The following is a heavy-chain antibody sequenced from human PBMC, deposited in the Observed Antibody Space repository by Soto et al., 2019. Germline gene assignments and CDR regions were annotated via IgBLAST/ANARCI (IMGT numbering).Heavy chain of an antibody. CDR2: IYYSGST. CDR3: ARLGSGSFRD. D-gene: IGHD1-26*01. Sequence: PSETLSLTCTVSGGSISSYYWSWIRQPPGKGLEWIAYIYYSGSTNYNPSLKSRVTLSVDTSNNQFSLRLSSVTAADTAMYYCARLGSGSFRDWGQGMLVTVSS. CDR1: GGSISSYY. J-gene: IGHJ4*02. V-gene: IGHV4-59*08.